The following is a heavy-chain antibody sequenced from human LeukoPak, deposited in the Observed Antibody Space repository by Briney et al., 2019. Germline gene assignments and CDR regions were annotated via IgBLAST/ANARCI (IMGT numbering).Heavy chain of an antibody. CDR1: GFTFSSYD. J-gene: IGHJ4*02. V-gene: IGHV3-30*04. Sequence: GGSLRLSCAASGFTFSSYDMHWVRQAPGKGLEWVAVISYGGSYKYYADSVKGRFTISRDNSKNTLYLQMDGLRDEDTAVYYCARGPGYGDDLYFFDFWGQGTLVTVSS. CDR3: ARGPGYGDDLYFFDF. CDR2: ISYGGSYK. D-gene: IGHD4-17*01.